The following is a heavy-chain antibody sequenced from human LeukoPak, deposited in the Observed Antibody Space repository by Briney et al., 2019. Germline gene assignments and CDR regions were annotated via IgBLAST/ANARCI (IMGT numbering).Heavy chain of an antibody. CDR3: ARDYYDTFTGYSTTHDY. Sequence: GGSLRLSCAASGFTFSSSSMNWVRQAPGKGLEWVSYISSSGSTIYYPDSVKGRFTISRDNAKNSLYLQMNSLRAEDTAVYYCARDYYDTFTGYSTTHDYWGQGSLVTVSS. CDR1: GFTFSSSS. D-gene: IGHD3-9*01. J-gene: IGHJ4*02. CDR2: ISSSGSTI. V-gene: IGHV3-48*01.